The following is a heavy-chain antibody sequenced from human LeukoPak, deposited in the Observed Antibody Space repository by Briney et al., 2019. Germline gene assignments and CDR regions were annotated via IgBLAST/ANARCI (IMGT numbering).Heavy chain of an antibody. CDR1: GYTFTGYY. Sequence: ASVKVSCKASGYTFTGYYMHWVRQAPGQGLEWMGWISAYNGNTNYAQKLQGRVTMTTDTSTSTAYMELRSLRSDDTAVYYCARDFGHYYDSSGYLDDAFDIWGQGTMVTVSS. D-gene: IGHD3-22*01. V-gene: IGHV1-18*04. J-gene: IGHJ3*02. CDR2: ISAYNGNT. CDR3: ARDFGHYYDSSGYLDDAFDI.